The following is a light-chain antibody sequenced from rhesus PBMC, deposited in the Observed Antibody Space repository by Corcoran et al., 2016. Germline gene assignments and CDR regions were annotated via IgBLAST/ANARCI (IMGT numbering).Light chain of an antibody. V-gene: IGKV1-74*01. CDR1: ENVNNY. Sequence: DIQMTQSPSSLSASVGDRVTITCRASENVNNYLHWYQQKPGKAPKLLIYVASTLQTGVPSRFSGSGSGTDYTFTISSLQPEDVATYYCQHSYGTPFTFGPGTKLDIK. CDR3: QHSYGTPFT. J-gene: IGKJ3*01. CDR2: VAS.